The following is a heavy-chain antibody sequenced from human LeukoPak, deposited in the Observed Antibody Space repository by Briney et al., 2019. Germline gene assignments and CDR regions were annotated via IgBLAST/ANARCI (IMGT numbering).Heavy chain of an antibody. J-gene: IGHJ3*02. CDR2: IRYDGSNK. Sequence: GGSLRLSCAASGFTFSSYGMHWVREAPGKGLEGLAFIRYDGSNKYYADSVKGRFTISGENSKKSLYLQMNSLRAEDTAVYYCATFSRQQLLDDVFDIWGQGTMVTVSS. D-gene: IGHD6-13*01. CDR1: GFTFSSYG. V-gene: IGHV3-30*02. CDR3: ATFSRQQLLDDVFDI.